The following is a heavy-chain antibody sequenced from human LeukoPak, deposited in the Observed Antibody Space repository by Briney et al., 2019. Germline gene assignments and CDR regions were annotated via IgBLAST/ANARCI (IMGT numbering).Heavy chain of an antibody. V-gene: IGHV4-59*11. D-gene: IGHD3-10*01. Sequence: SETLSLTCTVSGGSISSHYWSWIRQPPGKGLEWIGYIYYSGSTNYNPSLKSRVTISVDTSKNQFSLKLSSVTAADTAVYYCARAGHGYGSGTTKGSYYYYMDVWGKGTTITVSS. J-gene: IGHJ6*03. CDR1: GGSISSHY. CDR2: IYYSGST. CDR3: ARAGHGYGSGTTKGSYYYYMDV.